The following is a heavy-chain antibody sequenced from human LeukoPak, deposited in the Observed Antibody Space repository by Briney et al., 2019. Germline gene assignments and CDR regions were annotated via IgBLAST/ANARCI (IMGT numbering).Heavy chain of an antibody. Sequence: SVRVSCKASGFTFISSAMQWVRQAHGQRLEWIGWIGVGSGNTNYAQTLQERDTITRDMSTGTAYMELSSLRSEDPAVYYCAAGEYDFWTAGIDVWGQGTTVTVSS. V-gene: IGHV1-58*02. D-gene: IGHD3-3*01. CDR3: AAGEYDFWTAGIDV. J-gene: IGHJ6*02. CDR2: IGVGSGNT. CDR1: GFTFISSA.